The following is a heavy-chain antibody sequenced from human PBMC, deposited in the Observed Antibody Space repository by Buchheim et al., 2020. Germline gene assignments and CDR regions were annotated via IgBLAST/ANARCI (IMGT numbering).Heavy chain of an antibody. V-gene: IGHV3-30*18. D-gene: IGHD6-13*01. CDR1: GFTFSSYG. Sequence: QVQLVESGGGVVQPGRSLRLSCAASGFTFSSYGMHWVRQAPGKGLEWVAVISDDGSNKYYADSVKGRFTISRDNSKNTLYLQMNSLRAEDTAVYYCAKDMRAIAAAGYYYYMDVWGKGTT. CDR2: ISDDGSNK. J-gene: IGHJ6*03. CDR3: AKDMRAIAAAGYYYYMDV.